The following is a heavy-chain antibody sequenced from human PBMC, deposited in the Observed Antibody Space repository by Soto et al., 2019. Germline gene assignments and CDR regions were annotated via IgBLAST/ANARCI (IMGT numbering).Heavy chain of an antibody. D-gene: IGHD3-9*01. V-gene: IGHV4-34*01. CDR1: GGSFSGYY. Sequence: PSETLSLTCAVYGGSFSGYYWSWIRQPPGKGLEWIGEINHSGSTNYNPSLKSRVTISVDTSRNQFSLKLSSVTAADTAVYYCARGREQYYDILTGYVYYYYYGMDAWGQGTTVTVSS. J-gene: IGHJ6*02. CDR3: ARGREQYYDILTGYVYYYYYGMDA. CDR2: INHSGST.